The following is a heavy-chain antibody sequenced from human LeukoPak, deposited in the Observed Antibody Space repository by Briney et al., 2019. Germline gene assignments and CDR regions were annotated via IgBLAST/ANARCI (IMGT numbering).Heavy chain of an antibody. D-gene: IGHD2-2*01. Sequence: ASVKVSCKASGFPFNTYDINWVRQATGQGLEWMGWMNSNSGNTGYAQEFQGRVTMTRNTSTNTAYMELSSLRSEDTAVYYCALGEDCSSTSCYYSYYYYYGMDVWGQGTTVTVSS. J-gene: IGHJ6*02. CDR2: MNSNSGNT. V-gene: IGHV1-8*01. CDR1: GFPFNTYD. CDR3: ALGEDCSSTSCYYSYYYYYGMDV.